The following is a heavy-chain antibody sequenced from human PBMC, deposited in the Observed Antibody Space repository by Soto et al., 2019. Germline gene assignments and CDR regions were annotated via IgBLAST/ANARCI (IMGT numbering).Heavy chain of an antibody. J-gene: IGHJ4*02. CDR1: GFTFGVYN. D-gene: IGHD2-21*02. V-gene: IGHV3-33*05. CDR3: ARACGGDCDGGGVDY. Sequence: QARLEASGGGVVQVGTSVRLSCASSGFTFGVYNMQWVRQAPGRGLECVAVISYDGSDEYYADSVEGRFTISRDNSKNTVYLQMNSLRAEDTAVYYCARACGGDCDGGGVDYWGQGTLVTVSS. CDR2: ISYDGSDE.